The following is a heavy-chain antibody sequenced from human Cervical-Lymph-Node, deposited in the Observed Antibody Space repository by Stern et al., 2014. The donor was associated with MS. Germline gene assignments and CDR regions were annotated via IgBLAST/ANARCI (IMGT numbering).Heavy chain of an antibody. D-gene: IGHD6-19*01. Sequence: EDHLVESGGGLVKPGASLRLSCPASGVTFSSYSMNWVRQDPGKGQAWFASISSSSSYIYYADSVKGRFTISRDNAKNSLYLQMNSLRAEDTAVYYCARARTSGEYYGMDVWGQGTTVTVSS. CDR1: GVTFSSYS. CDR2: ISSSSSYI. J-gene: IGHJ6*02. CDR3: ARARTSGEYYGMDV. V-gene: IGHV3-21*01.